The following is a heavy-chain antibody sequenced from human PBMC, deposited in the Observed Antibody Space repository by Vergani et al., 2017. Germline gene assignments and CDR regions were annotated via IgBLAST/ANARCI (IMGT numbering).Heavy chain of an antibody. CDR3: ARDGRSRIRYYYYGMDV. J-gene: IGHJ6*02. D-gene: IGHD2-21*01. Sequence: QVQLQQWGAGLLKPSETLSLTCAVYGGSFSGYYWSWIRQPPGKGLEWIGEINHSGSTNYNPSLKSRVNISVDTSKNQFSLKLSSVTAADTAVYYCARDGRSRIRYYYYGMDVWGQGTTVTVSS. CDR1: GGSFSGYY. V-gene: IGHV4-34*01. CDR2: INHSGST.